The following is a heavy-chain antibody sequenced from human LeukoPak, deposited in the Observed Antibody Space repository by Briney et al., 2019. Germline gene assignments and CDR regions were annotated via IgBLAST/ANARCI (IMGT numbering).Heavy chain of an antibody. Sequence: GGSLRLSCAASGFTFSDYYMSWIRQAPGKGLEWVSYISSSGSTIYYADSVKGRFTISRDNAKNSLYLQMNSLRAEDTAVYYCARDLGTKRRDGYNSGPLRDYYYHGMDVWGQGTTVTVSS. D-gene: IGHD5-24*01. CDR3: ARDLGTKRRDGYNSGPLRDYYYHGMDV. CDR2: ISSSGSTI. J-gene: IGHJ6*02. V-gene: IGHV3-11*01. CDR1: GFTFSDYY.